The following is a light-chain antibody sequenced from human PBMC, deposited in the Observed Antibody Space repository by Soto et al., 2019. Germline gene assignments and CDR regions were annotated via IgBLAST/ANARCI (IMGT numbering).Light chain of an antibody. CDR1: QDINVY. Sequence: DIQMTQSPSSVSASVGDTVTITCRASQDINVYLNWYQQKPGEVPKLLIYSASSLHSGVPSRFTGSGSETDFSLTTRSLQPEDFATYYCQHAYVAPYNFGQGTKV. V-gene: IGKV1-39*01. CDR2: SAS. J-gene: IGKJ2*01. CDR3: QHAYVAPYN.